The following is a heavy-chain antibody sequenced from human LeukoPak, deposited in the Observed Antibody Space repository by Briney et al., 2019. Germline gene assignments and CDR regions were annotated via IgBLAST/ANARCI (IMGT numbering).Heavy chain of an antibody. D-gene: IGHD6-19*01. Sequence: ASETLSLTCTVSGGSISSYYWSWIRQPPGKGLEWIGYIYYSGSTNYNPSPKSRVTISVDTSKNQFSLKLSSVTAADTAVYYCARVWLYSSGWYYFDYWGQGTLVTVSS. V-gene: IGHV4-59*01. CDR3: ARVWLYSSGWYYFDY. CDR1: GGSISSYY. CDR2: IYYSGST. J-gene: IGHJ4*02.